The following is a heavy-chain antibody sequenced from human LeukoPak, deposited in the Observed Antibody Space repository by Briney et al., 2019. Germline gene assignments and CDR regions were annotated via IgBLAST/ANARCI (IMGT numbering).Heavy chain of an antibody. Sequence: GGSLRLSCAASGFTFSSYSMNWVRQAPGKGLEWVSSISSSSSYIYYADSVKGRFTISRDNAKNSLYLQMNSLRAEDPAVYYCARGSGLLYLDYWGQGTLVTVSS. V-gene: IGHV3-21*01. CDR2: ISSSSSYI. CDR3: ARGSGLLYLDY. J-gene: IGHJ4*02. CDR1: GFTFSSYS. D-gene: IGHD3-10*01.